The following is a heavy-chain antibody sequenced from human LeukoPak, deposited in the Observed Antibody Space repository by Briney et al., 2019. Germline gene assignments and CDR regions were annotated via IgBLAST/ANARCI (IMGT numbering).Heavy chain of an antibody. Sequence: PSQTLSLTCTVSGGSISSGSYYWSWIRQPAGKGLEWIGRIYTSGSTNYNPSLKSRVTISVDTSKNKFSLKLSSVTAADTAVYYCARDDGYSYGYDYWGQGTLVTVSS. CDR1: GGSISSGSYY. CDR2: IYTSGST. J-gene: IGHJ4*02. CDR3: ARDDGYSYGYDY. V-gene: IGHV4-61*02. D-gene: IGHD5-18*01.